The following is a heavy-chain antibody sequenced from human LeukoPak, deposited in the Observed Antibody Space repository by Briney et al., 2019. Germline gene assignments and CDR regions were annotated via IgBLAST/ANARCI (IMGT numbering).Heavy chain of an antibody. V-gene: IGHV1-69*04. CDR3: ARGYCSGGSCYRFDY. J-gene: IGHJ4*02. CDR1: GYTFSSYA. Sequence: ASVKVSCKASGYTFSSYAISWVRQAPGQGLEWMGRIIPILGIANYAQKFQGRVTITADKSTSTAYMELSSLRSEDTAVYYCARGYCSGGSCYRFDYWGQGTLVTVSS. CDR2: IIPILGIA. D-gene: IGHD2-15*01.